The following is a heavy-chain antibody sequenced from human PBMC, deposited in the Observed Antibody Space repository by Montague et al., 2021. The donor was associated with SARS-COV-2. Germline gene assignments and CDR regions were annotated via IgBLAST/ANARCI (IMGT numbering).Heavy chain of an antibody. CDR3: ARVRQLLVPFDY. CDR2: IYYSGNT. CDR1: GGSISSSSYY. J-gene: IGHJ4*02. Sequence: SETLSLTCTVSGGSISSSSYYWGWIRQPPGKGLEWIGNIYYSGNTYYNPSLKSRVTISVDTSKNQVSLKLNSVTAADTAVYYCARVRQLLVPFDYWGQGTLVTVSS. D-gene: IGHD6-19*01. V-gene: IGHV4-39*07.